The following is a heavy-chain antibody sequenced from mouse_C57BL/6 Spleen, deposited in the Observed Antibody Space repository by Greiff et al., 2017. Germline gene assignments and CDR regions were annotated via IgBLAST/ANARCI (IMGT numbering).Heavy chain of an antibody. J-gene: IGHJ1*03. CDR3: DRNYPLFITTVVGGYFDV. Sequence: VKLQESGPGLVQPSQSLSITCTVSGFSLTSYGVHWVRQSPGKGLEWLGVIWSGGSTDYTAAFISRLSISKDNSKSQVFFKMNSLQADDTAIYYCDRNYPLFITTVVGGYFDVWGTGTTVTVSS. V-gene: IGHV2-2*01. CDR1: GFSLTSYG. CDR2: IWSGGST. D-gene: IGHD1-1*01.